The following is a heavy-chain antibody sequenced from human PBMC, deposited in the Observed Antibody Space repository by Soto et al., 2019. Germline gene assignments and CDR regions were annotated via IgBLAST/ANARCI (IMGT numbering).Heavy chain of an antibody. V-gene: IGHV2-70*01. CDR1: GFSLSTSGMC. Sequence: SGPYAGEPTQTLTLTCTFSGFSLSTSGMCVSWIRQPPGKALEWLALIDWDDDKYYSTSLKTRLTISKDTSKNQVVLTMTNMEPVDTATYYCARTAPHTMTFDYWGQGTLVTVSS. CDR3: ARTAPHTMTFDY. CDR2: IDWDDDK. J-gene: IGHJ4*02. D-gene: IGHD3-22*01.